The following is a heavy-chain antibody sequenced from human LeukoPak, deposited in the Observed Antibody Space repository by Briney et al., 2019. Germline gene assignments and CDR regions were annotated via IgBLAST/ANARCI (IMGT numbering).Heavy chain of an antibody. Sequence: GASVKVSCKASGGTFSSCAISWVRQAPGQGLEWMGRIIPIFGTANYAQKFQGRVTITTDESTSTAYMELSSLRSEDTAVYYCASAGYYYGSGSYYNGPFDYWGQGTLVTVS. CDR3: ASAGYYYGSGSYYNGPFDY. J-gene: IGHJ4*02. CDR2: IIPIFGTA. V-gene: IGHV1-69*05. D-gene: IGHD3-10*01. CDR1: GGTFSSCA.